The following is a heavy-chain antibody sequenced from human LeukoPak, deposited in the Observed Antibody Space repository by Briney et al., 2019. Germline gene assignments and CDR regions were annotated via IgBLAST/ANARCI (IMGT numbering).Heavy chain of an antibody. CDR1: GGTFSNYA. V-gene: IGHV1-69*05. D-gene: IGHD3-10*01. CDR3: AREAGYFGSGRNWFDP. CDR2: IIPIFGTA. J-gene: IGHJ5*02. Sequence: SVKVSCKASGGTFSNYAISWVRQAPGQGLEWMGGIIPIFGTAQYAQKFQGRVTITTDESTSTAYMELSSLRSEDTAVYYCAREAGYFGSGRNWFDPWGQGTPVTVSS.